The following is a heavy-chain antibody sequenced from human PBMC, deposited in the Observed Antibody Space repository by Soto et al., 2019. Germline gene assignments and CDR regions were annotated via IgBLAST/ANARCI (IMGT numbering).Heavy chain of an antibody. CDR1: GYSFTNYW. D-gene: IGHD3-10*01. J-gene: IGHJ5*02. CDR2: IYPGDSDT. V-gene: IGHV5-51*01. Sequence: PGETLKISCKGSGYSFTNYWINWVRQMPGKGLEWMGIIYPGDSDTRYSPSFQGQVTISADKSISTAYLQWSSLKASDTAMYYCARQIRVNSVKVFDPWGQGTLVTVSS. CDR3: ARQIRVNSVKVFDP.